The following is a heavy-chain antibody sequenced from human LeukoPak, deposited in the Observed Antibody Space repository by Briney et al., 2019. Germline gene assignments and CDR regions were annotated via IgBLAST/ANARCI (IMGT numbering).Heavy chain of an antibody. Sequence: GGSLRLSCAASGFSFTTYWMSWVRQAPGQGLERVANIKQDGSEKYYVDSVKGRFTISRDNAKNSLYLQMNSLRVEDTAVYYCARLCSSRWFDPWGQGTLVTVTS. D-gene: IGHD6-13*01. J-gene: IGHJ5*02. CDR3: ARLCSSRWFDP. CDR2: IKQDGSEK. V-gene: IGHV3-7*01. CDR1: GFSFTTYW.